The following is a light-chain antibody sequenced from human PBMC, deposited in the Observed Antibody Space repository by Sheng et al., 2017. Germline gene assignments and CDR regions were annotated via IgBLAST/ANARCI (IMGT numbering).Light chain of an antibody. CDR2: DNS. Sequence: QLVLTQPPSVSAAPGQKVTISCSGNSSNIGSNFVSWYQQFPGAAPKLLIFDNSKRPSGIPDRFSGSKSGTSGTLGITGLQTGDEASYYCGTWDDSLNGVVFGGGTKLTVL. CDR3: GTWDDSLNGVV. V-gene: IGLV1-51*01. J-gene: IGLJ2*01. CDR1: SSNIGSNF.